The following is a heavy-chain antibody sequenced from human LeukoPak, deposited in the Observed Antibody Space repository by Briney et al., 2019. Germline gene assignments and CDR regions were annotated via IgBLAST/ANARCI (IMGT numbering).Heavy chain of an antibody. CDR1: GFRFRLYG. J-gene: IGHJ4*02. D-gene: IGHD6-25*01. CDR2: IRYDESNH. CDR3: AKDLEGSAAAGTVADS. V-gene: IGHV3-30*02. Sequence: PGGSLRLSCAAAGFRFRLYGMHWVRQAPGKGLEWVAFIRYDESNHFYGDSVKGRFSISRDNSKNTLYLQMSSLRGDDSAVYYCAKDLEGSAAAGTVADSWGQGTQVIVSS.